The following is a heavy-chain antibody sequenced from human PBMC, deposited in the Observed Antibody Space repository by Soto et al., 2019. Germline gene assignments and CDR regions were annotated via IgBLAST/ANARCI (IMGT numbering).Heavy chain of an antibody. J-gene: IGHJ6*02. D-gene: IGHD6-13*01. CDR1: GGSISSSSYY. V-gene: IGHV4-39*01. CDR2: IYYSGST. CDR3: ARIAAAGHYYYYYGMDV. Sequence: QLQLQESGPGLVKPSETLSLTCTVSGGSISSSSYYWGWIRQPPGKGLEWIGSIYYSGSTYYNPSLKSRVTISVDTSKNQFSLKLSSVTAADTAVYYCARIAAAGHYYYYYGMDVWGQGTTVTVSS.